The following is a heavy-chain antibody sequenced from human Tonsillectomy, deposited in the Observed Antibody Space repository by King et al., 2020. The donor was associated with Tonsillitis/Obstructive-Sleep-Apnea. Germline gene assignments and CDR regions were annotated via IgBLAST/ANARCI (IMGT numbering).Heavy chain of an antibody. CDR1: GFTFSDYY. V-gene: IGHV3-11*05. Sequence: VQLVESGGGLVKPGGSLRLACAASGFTFSDYYMSWIRQAPGKGLEWVSYISSSSSYTNYADSVKGRFTISRDNAKNSLYLQMNSLRAEDTAVYYCARDQGGRFLGNDYYYYYIDVWGKGTTVTVSS. D-gene: IGHD3-3*01. CDR2: ISSSSSYT. CDR3: ARDQGGRFLGNDYYYYYIDV. J-gene: IGHJ6*03.